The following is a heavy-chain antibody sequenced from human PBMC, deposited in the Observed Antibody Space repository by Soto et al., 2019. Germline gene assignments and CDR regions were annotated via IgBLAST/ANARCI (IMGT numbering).Heavy chain of an antibody. D-gene: IGHD3-10*01. CDR1: GFTFTSSA. Sequence: SVKVSCKASGFTFTSSAVQWVRQARGQRLEWIGWIVVGSGNTNYAQKFQERVTITRDMSTSTAYMELSSLRSEDTAVYYCAAEEVRGVIYYYGMDVWGQGTTVTVSS. CDR2: IVVGSGNT. V-gene: IGHV1-58*01. J-gene: IGHJ6*02. CDR3: AAEEVRGVIYYYGMDV.